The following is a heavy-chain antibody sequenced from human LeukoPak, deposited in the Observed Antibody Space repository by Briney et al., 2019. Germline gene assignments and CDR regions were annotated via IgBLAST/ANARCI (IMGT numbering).Heavy chain of an antibody. CDR2: IHASGSS. D-gene: IGHD1-26*01. CDR1: GGSISTYY. CDR3: AREGWEVFFAY. J-gene: IGHJ4*02. V-gene: IGHV4-4*07. Sequence: TPSETLSLTCNISGGSISTYYWSWIRQPAGKGLEWIGRIHASGSSTYNPSLKGRVTMSVDTSNNHFSLNLSSVNAADTALYYCAREGWEVFFAYWGQGTLVTVSS.